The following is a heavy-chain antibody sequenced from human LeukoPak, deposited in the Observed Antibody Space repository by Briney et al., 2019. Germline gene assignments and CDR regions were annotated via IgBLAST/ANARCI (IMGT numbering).Heavy chain of an antibody. CDR1: GFTVSRNY. J-gene: IGHJ3*02. V-gene: IGHV3-53*04. D-gene: IGHD3-3*01. Sequence: GGSLRLSCAASGFTVSRNYMNWVRQAPGKGLEWVSLLSSTGNTSYADSVKGRFTISRHNSKNTLYLQVSSLRPEDTAMYYCARWRPIDAFDIWGQGTMVIVSS. CDR3: ARWRPIDAFDI. CDR2: LSSTGNT.